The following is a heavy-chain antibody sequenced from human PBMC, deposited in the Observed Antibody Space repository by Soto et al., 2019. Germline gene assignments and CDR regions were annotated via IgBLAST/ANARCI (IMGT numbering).Heavy chain of an antibody. D-gene: IGHD2-2*01. Sequence: GASVKVSCKASGYTFTGYYMHWVRQAPGQGLEWMGWINPNSGGTNYARKFQGWVTMTRDTSISTAYMELSRLRSDDTAVYYCVRDIVVVPAATDYYGMDVWGQGTTVTVSS. CDR2: INPNSGGT. CDR3: VRDIVVVPAATDYYGMDV. CDR1: GYTFTGYY. J-gene: IGHJ6*02. V-gene: IGHV1-2*04.